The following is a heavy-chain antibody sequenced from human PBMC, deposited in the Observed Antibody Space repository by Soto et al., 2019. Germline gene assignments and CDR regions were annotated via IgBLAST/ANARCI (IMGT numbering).Heavy chain of an antibody. Sequence: QVQLVESGGALVKPGGSLRLSCAASGFIFSGHYMTWIRQAPGKGLEWIAYISLTGSVIHYADSVKGRFTISRDNGKNTLYLQMDSLRAEDSAVYYCLRCSGFDYFVAFDVSGPGTVVTVSS. J-gene: IGHJ3*01. CDR3: LRCSGFDYFVAFDV. CDR2: ISLTGSVI. D-gene: IGHD5-12*01. CDR1: GFIFSGHY. V-gene: IGHV3-11*01.